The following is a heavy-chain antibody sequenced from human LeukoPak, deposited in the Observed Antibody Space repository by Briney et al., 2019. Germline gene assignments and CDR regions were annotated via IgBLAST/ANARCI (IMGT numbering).Heavy chain of an antibody. J-gene: IGHJ4*02. CDR1: GASLSSSTYY. Sequence: SETLSLTCTVSGASLSSSTYYWGWIRQPPGKGLEWIGSIYYSGSTYYNPSLKSRVTMSVDTSKNQFSLKLSSVTAADTAVYYCARHAGGISATGTRPFDYWGQGTLVTVSS. CDR2: IYYSGST. V-gene: IGHV4-39*01. D-gene: IGHD6-13*01. CDR3: ARHAGGISATGTRPFDY.